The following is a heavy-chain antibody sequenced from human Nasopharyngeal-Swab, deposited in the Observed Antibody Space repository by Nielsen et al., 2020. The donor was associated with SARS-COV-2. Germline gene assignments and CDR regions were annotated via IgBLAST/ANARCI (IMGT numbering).Heavy chain of an antibody. CDR3: ARETGDY. Sequence: WIRQPPGKGLEWISYISGKSTYTSYADSVKGRFTISRDNVKKSLYLQMNSLRAEVTAVYYCARETGDYWGQGILVTVSS. D-gene: IGHD1-14*01. CDR2: ISGKSTYT. V-gene: IGHV3-11*06. J-gene: IGHJ4*02.